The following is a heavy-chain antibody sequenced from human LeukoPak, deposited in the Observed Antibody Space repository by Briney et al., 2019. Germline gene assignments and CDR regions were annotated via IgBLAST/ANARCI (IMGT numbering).Heavy chain of an antibody. J-gene: IGHJ4*02. CDR3: ASGYPVYFDY. Sequence: GGSLRLSCAASGFTFSSYGMHWVRQAPGKGLEWVAVISYDGSNKYYADSVKGRFTISRDNSKNTLYLQMNGLRAEDTAVYYCASGYPVYFDYWGQGTLVTVSS. D-gene: IGHD5-18*01. V-gene: IGHV3-30*03. CDR2: ISYDGSNK. CDR1: GFTFSSYG.